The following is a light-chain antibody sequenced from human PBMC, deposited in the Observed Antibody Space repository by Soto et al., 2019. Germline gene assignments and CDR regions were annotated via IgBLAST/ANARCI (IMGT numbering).Light chain of an antibody. Sequence: EIVLTQSPGSLSLSLGERATLSCRASQSVDSAFFAWYQQKPGQPPRLLMYGASRRATGIPDRFSGSGSGTDFTLTITRLEPEDFAVYYCQQYASSLTFGQGTKVEI. CDR3: QQYASSLT. J-gene: IGKJ1*01. CDR1: QSVDSAF. V-gene: IGKV3-20*01. CDR2: GAS.